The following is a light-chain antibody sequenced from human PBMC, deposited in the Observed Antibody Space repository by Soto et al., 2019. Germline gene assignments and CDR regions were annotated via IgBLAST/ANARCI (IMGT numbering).Light chain of an antibody. CDR3: RQYNDWRQT. V-gene: IGKV3-15*01. CDR1: QSVSSN. J-gene: IGKJ1*01. Sequence: EILMTQSPATLSVSPGERATLSCRASQSVSSNLAWYQQKPGKAPRLLIYGASTRATGIPSRFSGSGSGTEFTLTSRSLQADAFAVYYCRQYNDWRQTFGQGTKVEIK. CDR2: GAS.